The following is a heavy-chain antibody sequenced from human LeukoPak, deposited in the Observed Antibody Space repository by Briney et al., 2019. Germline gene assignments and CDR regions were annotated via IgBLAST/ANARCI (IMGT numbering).Heavy chain of an antibody. J-gene: IGHJ4*02. V-gene: IGHV1-2*02. CDR2: INPNSGGT. Sequence: ASVKVSCKASGYTFTGYYMHWVRQAPGQGLEWMGWINPNSGGTNYAQKFQGRVTMTRDTSISTAYMELSRLRSDDTAVYYCARDRIHIYCSSTSCYENQIDYWGQGTLVTVSS. CDR1: GYTFTGYY. D-gene: IGHD2-2*01. CDR3: ARDRIHIYCSSTSCYENQIDY.